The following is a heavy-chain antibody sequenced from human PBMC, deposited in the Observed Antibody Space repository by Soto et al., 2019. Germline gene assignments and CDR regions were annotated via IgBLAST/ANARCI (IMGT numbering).Heavy chain of an antibody. J-gene: IGHJ4*02. CDR3: ARGSHFFDY. Sequence: GGSLRLSCAASGFTFTTYWMSWVRQAPGKGLEWVATIKHDGSEKYYMDSVKGRFTISRDNAKKSLFLQMNSLRAEDTAVYYCARGSHFFDYWGQGALVTVSS. CDR1: GFTFTTYW. CDR2: IKHDGSEK. V-gene: IGHV3-7*01.